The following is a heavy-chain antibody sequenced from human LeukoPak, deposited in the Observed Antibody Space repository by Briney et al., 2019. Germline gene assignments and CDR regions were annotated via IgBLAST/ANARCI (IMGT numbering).Heavy chain of an antibody. CDR1: GFTFSSHA. J-gene: IGHJ4*02. V-gene: IGHV3-23*01. Sequence: GGSLRLSCAASGFTFSSHAMSWVRQAPGKGLEWVSAISGSGGSTYYADSVKGRFTISRDNSKNTLYLQMNSLRAEDTAVYYCAKDGGYYYDSSGSVFDYWGQGTLVTVSS. CDR3: AKDGGYYYDSSGSVFDY. D-gene: IGHD3-22*01. CDR2: ISGSGGST.